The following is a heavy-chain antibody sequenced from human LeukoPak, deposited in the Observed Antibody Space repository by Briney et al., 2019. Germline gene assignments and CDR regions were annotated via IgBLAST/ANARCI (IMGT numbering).Heavy chain of an antibody. D-gene: IGHD3-10*01. Sequence: WIRQPPGKGLEWMGSMYYSGSTYYNPSLKSRVTISVDTSKNHLSLKLNSVTAADTAVYYCARDLLYYSGSGSPLEYWGQGTLVTVSS. CDR3: ARDLLYYSGSGSPLEY. V-gene: IGHV4-39*07. J-gene: IGHJ4*02. CDR2: MYYSGST.